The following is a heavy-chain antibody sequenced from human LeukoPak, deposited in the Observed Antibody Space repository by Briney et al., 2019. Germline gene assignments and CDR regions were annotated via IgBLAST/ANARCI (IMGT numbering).Heavy chain of an antibody. CDR2: IRSKAYRGTT. V-gene: IGHV3-49*04. J-gene: IGHJ6*02. CDR1: GFTFGDHA. CDR3: ARGPIQLWIHNAMDV. Sequence: GGSLRLSCTGSGFTFGDHAMSWVRQAPGKGLEWVGLIRSKAYRGTTEYAASVKGRFTISRDDSASIACLQMNSLRIEDTAVYYCARGPIQLWIHNAMDVWGQGTTVTVSS. D-gene: IGHD5-18*01.